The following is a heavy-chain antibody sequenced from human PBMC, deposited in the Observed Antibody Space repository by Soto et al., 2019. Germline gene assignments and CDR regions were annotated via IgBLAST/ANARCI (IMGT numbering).Heavy chain of an antibody. J-gene: IGHJ4*02. D-gene: IGHD4-17*01. Sequence: KFQGRVTITRDTFASTAYMELSSLRSEDTAVYYCARDDYSDYGGYGFGYWGQGTLVTVSS. CDR3: ARDDYSDYGGYGFGY. V-gene: IGHV1-3*01.